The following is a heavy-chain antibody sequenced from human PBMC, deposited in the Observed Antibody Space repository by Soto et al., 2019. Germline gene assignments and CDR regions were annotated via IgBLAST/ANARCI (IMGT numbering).Heavy chain of an antibody. CDR3: AKLYYYDRSGLTAADY. Sequence: GGSLRLSCAASGFTFSSYGMHWVRQAPGKGLEWVAVISYDGSNKYYADSVKGRFTISRDNSKNTLYLQMNSLRAEDTAVYYCAKLYYYDRSGLTAADYWGQGTLVTVSS. CDR2: ISYDGSNK. CDR1: GFTFSSYG. J-gene: IGHJ4*02. V-gene: IGHV3-30*18. D-gene: IGHD3-22*01.